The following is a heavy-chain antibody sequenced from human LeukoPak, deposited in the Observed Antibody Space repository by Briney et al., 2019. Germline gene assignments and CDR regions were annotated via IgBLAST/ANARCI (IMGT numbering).Heavy chain of an antibody. D-gene: IGHD3-10*01. CDR1: GGSFSGYY. J-gene: IGHJ4*02. CDR3: ARIGGVTEFDY. Sequence: SETLSLTCAVCGGSFSGYYWSWVRQPPGKGLEWIGEINHSGSTNYNPSLKSRVTISVDTSKNQFSLKLSSVTAADTAVYYCARIGGVTEFDYWGQGTLVTVSS. CDR2: INHSGST. V-gene: IGHV4-34*01.